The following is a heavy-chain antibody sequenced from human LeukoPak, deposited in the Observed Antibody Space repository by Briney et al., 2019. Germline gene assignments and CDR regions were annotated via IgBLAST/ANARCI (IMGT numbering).Heavy chain of an antibody. Sequence: SETLSLTCTVSGGSISSYYWSWIRQPPGKGLEWIGYIYYSGSTNYNPSLKSRVTISVDTSKNQFSLKLSSVTAADTAVYYCASFRHSKNPPEYFDYWGQGTLVTVFS. CDR1: GGSISSYY. CDR3: ASFRHSKNPPEYFDY. CDR2: IYYSGST. D-gene: IGHD2/OR15-2a*01. V-gene: IGHV4-59*12. J-gene: IGHJ4*02.